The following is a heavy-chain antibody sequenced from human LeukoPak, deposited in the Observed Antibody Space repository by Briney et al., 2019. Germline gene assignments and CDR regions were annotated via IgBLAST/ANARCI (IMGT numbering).Heavy chain of an antibody. V-gene: IGHV3-53*01. D-gene: IGHD3-22*01. Sequence: GGSLRLFCAASGFTVSSNYMSWVRQAPGKGLEWVSVIYSGGSKYYADSVKGRFTISRDNSKNTLYLQMHSLRAEDTAVYYCARDGYYDSSGLGGFDLWGRGTLVTVSS. CDR3: ARDGYYDSSGLGGFDL. CDR2: IYSGGSK. J-gene: IGHJ2*01. CDR1: GFTVSSNY.